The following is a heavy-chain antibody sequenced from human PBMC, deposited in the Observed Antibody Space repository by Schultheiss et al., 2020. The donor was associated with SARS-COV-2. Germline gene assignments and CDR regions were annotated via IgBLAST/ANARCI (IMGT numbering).Heavy chain of an antibody. J-gene: IGHJ4*02. CDR1: GFTFSDYY. Sequence: GESLKISCAASGFTFSDYYMSWIRQAPGKGLEWVSYISSSSGYTNYADSVKGRFTISRDNAKNSLYLQMNSLRAEDTAVYYCARESSSSFDYWGQGTLVTVSS. D-gene: IGHD6-6*01. CDR2: ISSSSGYT. V-gene: IGHV3-11*05. CDR3: ARESSSSFDY.